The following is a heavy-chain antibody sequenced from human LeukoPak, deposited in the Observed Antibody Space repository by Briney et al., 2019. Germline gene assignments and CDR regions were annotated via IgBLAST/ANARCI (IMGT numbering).Heavy chain of an antibody. J-gene: IGHJ4*02. CDR1: GGSISSYY. CDR2: IYYSGST. Sequence: PSETLSLTCTVSGGSISSYYWSWIRQPPGKGLEWIGYIYYSGSTNYNPSLKSRVTISVDTSKNQFSLKLSSVTAADTAVYYCARGQGSSWYAYWGQGTLVTVSS. V-gene: IGHV4-59*01. D-gene: IGHD6-13*01. CDR3: ARGQGSSWYAY.